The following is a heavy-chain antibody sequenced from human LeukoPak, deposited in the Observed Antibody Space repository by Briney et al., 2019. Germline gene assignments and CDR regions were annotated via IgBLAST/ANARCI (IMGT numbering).Heavy chain of an antibody. CDR2: IKSKTDGGTT. CDR1: GFTFSSYA. D-gene: IGHD3-22*01. Sequence: GGSLRLSCAASGFTFSSYAMSWVRQAPGKGLEWVGRIKSKTDGGTTDYAAPVKGRFTISRDDSKNTLYLQMNSLKTEDTAVYYCVSPMIGFDYWGQGTLVTVSS. J-gene: IGHJ4*02. V-gene: IGHV3-15*01. CDR3: VSPMIGFDY.